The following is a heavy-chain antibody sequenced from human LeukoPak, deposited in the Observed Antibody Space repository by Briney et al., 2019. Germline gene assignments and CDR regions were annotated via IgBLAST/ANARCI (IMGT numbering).Heavy chain of an antibody. D-gene: IGHD3-10*01. J-gene: IGHJ4*02. CDR3: FREGGD. CDR2: IYSGGST. Sequence: GGSLRLSCAASGFTVSSNFMTWVRQAPGKGLEWVSTIYSGGSTYXADSVKGRFTSSRDNAKNTLYLQMNSLRAEDTAIYYCFREGGDWGQGTLVTVSS. CDR1: GFTVSSNF. V-gene: IGHV3-53*01.